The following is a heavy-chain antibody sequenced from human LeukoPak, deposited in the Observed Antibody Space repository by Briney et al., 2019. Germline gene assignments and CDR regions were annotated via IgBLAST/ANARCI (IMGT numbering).Heavy chain of an antibody. Sequence: GGSLRLSCAASGFTFSNYWMTWVRQAPGKGLEWVAYIRDDGGDKYYVDSVKGRFTVSRDNAKNSLYLQMNSLRAEDTAVYYCARARRGQYCSNGVCSFFDSWGQGTLVTVSS. CDR2: IRDDGGDK. J-gene: IGHJ5*01. CDR3: ARARRGQYCSNGVCSFFDS. CDR1: GFTFSNYW. V-gene: IGHV3-7*05. D-gene: IGHD2-8*01.